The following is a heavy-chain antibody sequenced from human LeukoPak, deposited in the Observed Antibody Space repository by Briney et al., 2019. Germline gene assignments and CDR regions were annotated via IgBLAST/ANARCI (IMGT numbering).Heavy chain of an antibody. CDR2: ISSGGNT. V-gene: IGHV3-53*01. CDR1: GFTVSTNY. D-gene: IGHD2-15*01. CDR3: ARAKVVAAIDY. J-gene: IGHJ4*02. Sequence: GGSLRLSCAASGFTVSTNYMSWVRQAPGKGLEWVSVISSGGNTYYADSVKGRFTISRDNSKNTMYLQMNSLRAEDTAVYYCARAKVVAAIDYWGQGTLVTVSS.